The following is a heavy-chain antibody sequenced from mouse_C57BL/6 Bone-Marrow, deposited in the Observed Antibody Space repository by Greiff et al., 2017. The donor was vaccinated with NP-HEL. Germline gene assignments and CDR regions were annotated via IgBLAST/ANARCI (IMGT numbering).Heavy chain of an antibody. CDR3: AREGDY. Sequence: VQLQQPGAELVKPGASVKLSCKASGFTFTSYCMPWVKQRPGQGLEWIGMIHPYCGSTNYNEKFKSKATLTVDKSSSTAYMQLSSLTSEDSAVFYGAREGDYWGQGTTLTVSS. CDR2: IHPYCGST. V-gene: IGHV1-64*01. CDR1: GFTFTSYC. J-gene: IGHJ2*01.